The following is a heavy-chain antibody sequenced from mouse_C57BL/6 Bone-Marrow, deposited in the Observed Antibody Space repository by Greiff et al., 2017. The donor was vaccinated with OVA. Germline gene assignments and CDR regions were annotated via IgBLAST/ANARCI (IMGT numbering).Heavy chain of an antibody. V-gene: IGHV5-17*01. CDR2: ISSGSSTI. Sequence: EVQGVESGGGLVKPGGSLKLSCAASGFTFSDYGMHWVRQAPEKGLEWVAYISSGSSTIYYADTVKGRFTISRDNAKNTLFLQMTSLRSEDTAMYYCAREGGYDYDPLFAYWGQGTLVTVSA. CDR3: AREGGYDYDPLFAY. CDR1: GFTFSDYG. D-gene: IGHD2-4*01. J-gene: IGHJ3*01.